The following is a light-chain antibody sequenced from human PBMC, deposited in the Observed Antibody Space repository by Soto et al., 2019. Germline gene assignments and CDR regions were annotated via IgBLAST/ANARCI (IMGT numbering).Light chain of an antibody. Sequence: QSVLTQPASVSGSPGQSITISCTGTSSDVGGYNYVSWYQQHPGKAPKLMIYDVSNRPSGVSNRFSGSKSGNTASLTISGLQAGDEADYYCSSYTSSSTEAFGTGTKVTV. CDR1: SSDVGGYNY. V-gene: IGLV2-14*01. CDR2: DVS. J-gene: IGLJ1*01. CDR3: SSYTSSSTEA.